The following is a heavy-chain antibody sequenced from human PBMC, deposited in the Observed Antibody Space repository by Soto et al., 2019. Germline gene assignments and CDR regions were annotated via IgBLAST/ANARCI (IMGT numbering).Heavy chain of an antibody. CDR2: IIPILGIA. CDR3: ARSYCSSTSCYWGFDY. Sequence: QVQLVQSGAEVKKPGSSVKVSCKASGGTFSSYTISWVRQAPGQGLEWMGRIIPILGIANYAQKFQGRVTITADKSTSTAYMELSSLRSEVTAVYYCARSYCSSTSCYWGFDYWGQGTLVTVSS. CDR1: GGTFSSYT. J-gene: IGHJ4*02. V-gene: IGHV1-69*02. D-gene: IGHD2-2*01.